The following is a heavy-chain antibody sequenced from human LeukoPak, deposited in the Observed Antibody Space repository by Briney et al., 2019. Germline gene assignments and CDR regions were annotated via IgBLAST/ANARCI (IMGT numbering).Heavy chain of an antibody. CDR2: ISYDGRNK. CDR1: GFTFSSYG. J-gene: IGHJ4*02. Sequence: GGSLRLSCAASGFTFSSYGMHWVRQAPGKGLEWVAVISYDGRNKYYADSVKGRFTISRDNSKNTLYLQMNSLRAEDTAVYYCAKAEPGIAVAGFLDYWGQGTLVTVSS. CDR3: AKAEPGIAVAGFLDY. D-gene: IGHD6-19*01. V-gene: IGHV3-30*18.